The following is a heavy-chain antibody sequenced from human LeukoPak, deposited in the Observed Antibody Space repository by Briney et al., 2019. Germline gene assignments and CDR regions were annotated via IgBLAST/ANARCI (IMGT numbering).Heavy chain of an antibody. J-gene: IGHJ6*02. Sequence: PGGSLRLSCAASGFTFSSYEMNWVRQAPGKGLEWVSYISSSGSTIYYADSVKGRFTISRDNAKNSLYLRMNSLRAEDTAVYYCASCQLPEYYYYGMDVWGQGTTVTVSS. D-gene: IGHD2-2*01. CDR2: ISSSGSTI. V-gene: IGHV3-48*03. CDR1: GFTFSSYE. CDR3: ASCQLPEYYYYGMDV.